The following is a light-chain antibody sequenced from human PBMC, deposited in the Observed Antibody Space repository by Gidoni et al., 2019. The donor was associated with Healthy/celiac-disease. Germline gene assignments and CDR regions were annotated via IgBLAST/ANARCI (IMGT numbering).Light chain of an antibody. CDR3: QQYGSSPVVT. Sequence: EIVLTQSPGTLSLSPGERATLSCRASQRVSSSYLAWYQQKPGQAPRLLIYGASSRATGIPDRFSGSGSGTDFTLTISRLEPEDFAVYYCQQYGSSPVVTFXQXTKVEIK. J-gene: IGKJ1*01. V-gene: IGKV3-20*01. CDR1: QRVSSSY. CDR2: GAS.